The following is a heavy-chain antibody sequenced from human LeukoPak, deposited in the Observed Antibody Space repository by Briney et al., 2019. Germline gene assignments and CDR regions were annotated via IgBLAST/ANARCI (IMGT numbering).Heavy chain of an antibody. D-gene: IGHD6-6*01. CDR2: IYYSGTT. V-gene: IGHV4-61*01. CDR3: ARDLSGSSSFGY. Sequence: SETLSLTCTVSGASVSSASYWTWIRQSPGKGLEWIGFIYYSGTTNYNPSLKSRVTISLDTSKNQFSLRLTSVTAADTAVYYCARDLSGSSSFGYWGQGILVTVSS. CDR1: GASVSSASY. J-gene: IGHJ4*02.